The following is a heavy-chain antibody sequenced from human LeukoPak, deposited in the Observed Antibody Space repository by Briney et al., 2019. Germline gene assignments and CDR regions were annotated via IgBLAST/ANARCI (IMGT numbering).Heavy chain of an antibody. J-gene: IGHJ4*02. D-gene: IGHD1-26*01. CDR1: GGSFSGYY. V-gene: IGHV4-34*01. Sequence: SESLSLTCDVYGGSFSGYYWSWIRQPPGKGLEWIGDINHSGSTNYNPSLKSRVTISVDTSKNQFSLKLRSVTAADTALYYCAREIVGAISVWGQGTLVTVSS. CDR3: AREIVGAISV. CDR2: INHSGST.